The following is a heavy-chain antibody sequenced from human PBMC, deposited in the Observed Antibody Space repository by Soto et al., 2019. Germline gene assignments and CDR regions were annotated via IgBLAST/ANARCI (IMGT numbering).Heavy chain of an antibody. CDR1: GASISRNY. V-gene: IGHV4-4*07. CDR3: ARVNYDSSGYYSFDY. CDR2: IYGSGTT. J-gene: IGHJ4*01. D-gene: IGHD3-22*01. Sequence: SETLSLTCPVSGASISRNYWSWIRTPAGKGLEWIGRIYGSGTTNYNPSLKSRVTMSVDTSKNQFSLKLSSVTAADTAVYYCARVNYDSSGYYSFDYWGHGTLVTVSS.